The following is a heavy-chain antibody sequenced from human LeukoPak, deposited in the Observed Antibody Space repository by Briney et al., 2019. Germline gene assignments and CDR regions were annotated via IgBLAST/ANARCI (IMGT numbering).Heavy chain of an antibody. CDR3: ARGGNYYDSPIAAFDI. J-gene: IGHJ3*02. CDR1: GGSISSGSYY. V-gene: IGHV4-61*02. Sequence: SETLSLTCTVSGGSISSGSYYWSWIRQPAGKGLEWIGRIYTSGSTNYNPSLKSRVTISVDTSKNQFSLKLSSVTAADTAVYYCARGGNYYDSPIAAFDIWGQGTMVTVSS. D-gene: IGHD3-22*01. CDR2: IYTSGST.